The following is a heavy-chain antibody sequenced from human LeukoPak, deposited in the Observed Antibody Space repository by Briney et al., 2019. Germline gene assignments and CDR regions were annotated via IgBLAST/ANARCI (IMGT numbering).Heavy chain of an antibody. Sequence: PGGSLRLSCAASGFTFSSYGMHWVRQAPGKGLEWVAVIWYDGSNKYYADSVKGRFTISRDNSKNTLYLQMNSLRAEDTAVYYCARDGPVTTLLIGDYFDYWGQGTLVTVSS. J-gene: IGHJ4*02. D-gene: IGHD4-17*01. CDR3: ARDGPVTTLLIGDYFDY. V-gene: IGHV3-33*01. CDR1: GFTFSSYG. CDR2: IWYDGSNK.